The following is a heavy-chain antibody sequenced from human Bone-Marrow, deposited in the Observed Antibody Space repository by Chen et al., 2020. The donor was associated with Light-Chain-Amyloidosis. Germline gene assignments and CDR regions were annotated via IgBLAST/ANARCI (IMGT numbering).Heavy chain of an antibody. Sequence: EVQLVQSGGGLVQPGGSLRLSCAASVFTFSRYSMNWVRQAPGKGLEWISYISPDTTTIHYADSVKARFTISRDNAKNSLYLQINSLRYEDTAFYYCARYYYYFCNGDPWGWFDPWCQGTLVTVSS. V-gene: IGHV3-48*02. CDR3: ARYYYYFCNGDPWGWFDP. CDR1: VFTFSRYS. CDR2: ISPDTTTI. D-gene: IGHD3-3*01. J-gene: IGHJ5*02.